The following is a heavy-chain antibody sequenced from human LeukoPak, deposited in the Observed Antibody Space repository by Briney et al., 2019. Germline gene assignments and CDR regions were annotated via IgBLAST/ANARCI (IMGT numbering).Heavy chain of an antibody. V-gene: IGHV3-7*01. J-gene: IGHJ4*02. CDR1: GFTFGKYW. Sequence: GGSLRLSCVASGFTFGKYWMTWLRQAPGKGLEWVANIKQDGSEKYYVDSVKGRFTISRDNARNSVYLQMNSLRAEDTAVYYCARGGTRGYSPSDYWGQGTLVTVSS. D-gene: IGHD5-18*01. CDR2: IKQDGSEK. CDR3: ARGGTRGYSPSDY.